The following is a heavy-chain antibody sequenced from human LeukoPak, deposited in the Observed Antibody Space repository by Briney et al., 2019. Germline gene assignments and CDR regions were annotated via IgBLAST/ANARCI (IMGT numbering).Heavy chain of an antibody. D-gene: IGHD3-10*01. Sequence: SETLSLTCAVYGGSFSGYYWSWIRQPPGKGLEWIGEINHSGSTNYNPSLKSRVTISVDTSKNQFSLRLSSVTAADTAVYYCARLTKNDSGTYRFGKRKRGYMDVWGKGTTVTISS. CDR2: INHSGST. CDR3: ARLTKNDSGTYRFGKRKRGYMDV. CDR1: GGSFSGYY. J-gene: IGHJ6*03. V-gene: IGHV4-34*01.